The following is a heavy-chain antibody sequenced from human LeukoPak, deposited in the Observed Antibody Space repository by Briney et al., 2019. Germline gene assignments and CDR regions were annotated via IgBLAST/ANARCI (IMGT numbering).Heavy chain of an antibody. V-gene: IGHV4-59*12. Sequence: PSETLSLTCTVSGGSISSYYWSWIRQPPGKGLEWIGYIHYSGSTNYNPSLKSRVTISVDTSKNQFSLKLSSVTAADTAVYYCAREIRVEMATITFSPLTGFDYWGQGTLVTVSS. J-gene: IGHJ4*02. CDR3: AREIRVEMATITFSPLTGFDY. D-gene: IGHD5-24*01. CDR2: IHYSGST. CDR1: GGSISSYY.